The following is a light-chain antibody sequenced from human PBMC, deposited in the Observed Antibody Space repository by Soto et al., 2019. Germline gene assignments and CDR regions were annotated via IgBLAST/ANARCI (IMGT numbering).Light chain of an antibody. V-gene: IGKV1-5*03. Sequence: DIQMPQSPSTLSGSVGDRVTVTCRASQTISSWLAWYQQKPGKAPKLLIYKASTLKSGVPSRFSGSGSGTDFTLTISRLEPEDFAVYYCQQYGSSGTFGQGTKVDIK. CDR3: QQYGSSGT. J-gene: IGKJ1*01. CDR2: KAS. CDR1: QTISSW.